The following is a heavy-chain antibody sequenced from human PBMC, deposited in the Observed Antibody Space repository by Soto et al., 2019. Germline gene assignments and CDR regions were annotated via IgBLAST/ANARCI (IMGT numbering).Heavy chain of an antibody. CDR3: ARGTVLRFLEWLPPLGYYYYYYMDV. Sequence: AASVKVSCKASGYTFTSYGISWVRQAPGQGLEWMGWISAYNGNTNYAQKLQGRVTMTTDTSTSTAYMELSSLRSEDTAVYYCARGTVLRFLEWLPPLGYYYYYYMDVWGKGTTVTVSS. CDR1: GYTFTSYG. V-gene: IGHV1-18*01. CDR2: ISAYNGNT. J-gene: IGHJ6*03. D-gene: IGHD3-3*01.